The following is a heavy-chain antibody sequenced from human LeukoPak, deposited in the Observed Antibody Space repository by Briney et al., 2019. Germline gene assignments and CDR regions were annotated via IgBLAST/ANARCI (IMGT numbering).Heavy chain of an antibody. CDR1: GFTFSGYA. CDR3: AKGRGATVVANFDY. V-gene: IGHV3-23*01. D-gene: IGHD4-23*01. J-gene: IGHJ4*02. Sequence: GGSLRLSCAASGFTFSGYAMNWVRQAPGKGLEWVSGIGGSGGTTYYADSVKGRFTISRDNSKNTLYLQMNSLRAEDTAVYYCAKGRGATVVANFDYWGQGTLVTVSS. CDR2: IGGSGGTT.